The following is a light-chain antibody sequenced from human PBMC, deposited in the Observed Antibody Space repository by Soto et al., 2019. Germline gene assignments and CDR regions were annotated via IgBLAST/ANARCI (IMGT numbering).Light chain of an antibody. CDR3: GTWDSSLSALYV. Sequence: QSALTQPPSASGTPGQRVTISCSGSSSNIGNNTVNWYQQLPGTAPKLLIYNNNKRPSGIPDRFSGSKSGTSATLGITGLQTGDEADYYCGTWDSSLSALYVFGTGTKVTVL. V-gene: IGLV1-51*02. J-gene: IGLJ1*01. CDR1: SSNIGNNT. CDR2: NNN.